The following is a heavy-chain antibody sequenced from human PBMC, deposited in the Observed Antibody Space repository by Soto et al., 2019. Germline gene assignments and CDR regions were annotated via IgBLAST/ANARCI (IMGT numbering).Heavy chain of an antibody. Sequence: AASVKVSCKASGYTFIGSFMHWVRQAPGQGLEWMGWINPNSGATNYAQKFQGRVTMTRDTSISTAFMDLSRLRSDDTAVYYCAAVVGTTTYYYYGIDVWGQGTTVTVSS. CDR1: GYTFIGSF. CDR2: INPNSGAT. V-gene: IGHV1-2*02. J-gene: IGHJ6*02. CDR3: AAVVGTTTYYYYGIDV. D-gene: IGHD1-26*01.